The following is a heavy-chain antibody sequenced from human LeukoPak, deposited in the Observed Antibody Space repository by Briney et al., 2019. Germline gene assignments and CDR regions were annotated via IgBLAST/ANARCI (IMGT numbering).Heavy chain of an antibody. V-gene: IGHV3-48*04. CDR1: GFTFSTYI. CDR2: ISSSSNTI. D-gene: IGHD4-23*01. J-gene: IGHJ4*02. Sequence: GGSLRLSCATSGFTFSTYIMNWVRQAPGKGLEWVSYISSSSNTIYYADSVKGRFTISRDNAKNSLYLQMNSLRAEDTAVYYCARDRYGGNPDWGQGTLVTVSS. CDR3: ARDRYGGNPD.